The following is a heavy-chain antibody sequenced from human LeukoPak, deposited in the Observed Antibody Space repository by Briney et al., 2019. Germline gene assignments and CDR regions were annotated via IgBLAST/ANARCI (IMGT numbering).Heavy chain of an antibody. J-gene: IGHJ4*02. V-gene: IGHV4-39*07. D-gene: IGHD7-27*01. CDR3: AVAELTGANYFDY. CDR1: GGSISSGGYY. Sequence: SETLSLTCTVSGGSISSGGYYWSWIRQPPGKGLEWIGEINHSGSTNYNPSLKSRVTLSVDTSKNQFSLKLSSVTAADTAVYYCAVAELTGANYFDYWGQGTLVTVSS. CDR2: INHSGST.